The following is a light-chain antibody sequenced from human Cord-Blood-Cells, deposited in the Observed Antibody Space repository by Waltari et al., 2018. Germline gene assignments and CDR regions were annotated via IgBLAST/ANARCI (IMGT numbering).Light chain of an antibody. CDR3: SSYTSSSTPL. V-gene: IGLV2-14*01. J-gene: IGLJ2*01. CDR1: SSEVGGYHY. CDR2: DVS. Sequence: QSALTQPASVSGSPGQSLTISCTGTSSEVGGYHYVSWYQQHPGKAPKLMIYDVSNRPSGVSNRFSGSKSGNTASLTISGLQAEDEADYYCSSYTSSSTPLFGGGTKLTVL.